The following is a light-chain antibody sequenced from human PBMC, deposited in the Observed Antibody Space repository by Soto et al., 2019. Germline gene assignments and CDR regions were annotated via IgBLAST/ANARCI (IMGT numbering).Light chain of an antibody. CDR2: GAS. J-gene: IGKJ4*01. CDR3: QQYGSSPLT. CDR1: QSVRSSE. Sequence: EIVLTQSPGTLSLSPGERATLSCRASQSVRSSELAWYQQKPGQAPRLLIYGASTRATAIPDRVSGSGSGTEFTLTISRLEPEDFAVYYCQQYGSSPLTFGGGTKVEFK. V-gene: IGKV3-20*01.